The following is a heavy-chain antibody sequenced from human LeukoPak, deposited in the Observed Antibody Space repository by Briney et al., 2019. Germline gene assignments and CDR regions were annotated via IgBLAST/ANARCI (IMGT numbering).Heavy chain of an antibody. Sequence: ASVKVSCKASGYTFTSYGTSWVRQAPGQGLEWMGWISAYNGNTNYAQKLQGRVTMTTDTSTSTAYMELRSLRSDDTAVYYCARDRVLLWFGEFPTGSYWGQGTLVTVSS. J-gene: IGHJ4*02. D-gene: IGHD3-10*01. CDR3: ARDRVLLWFGEFPTGSY. CDR1: GYTFTSYG. CDR2: ISAYNGNT. V-gene: IGHV1-18*01.